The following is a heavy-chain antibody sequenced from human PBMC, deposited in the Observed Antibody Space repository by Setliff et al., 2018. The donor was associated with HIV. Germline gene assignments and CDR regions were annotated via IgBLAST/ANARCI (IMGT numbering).Heavy chain of an antibody. CDR1: GFTFSSYE. V-gene: IGHV3-23*01. CDR3: AKDPRAAVATICDY. CDR2: ISDGGGST. Sequence: GGSLRLSCAASGFTFSSYEMSWVRQAPGKGLEWVSKISDGGGSTYYADSVKGRFTISRDNSKNTLYLQMNSLRAEDTAVYYCAKDPRAAVATICDYWGQGTLVTVSS. D-gene: IGHD5-12*01. J-gene: IGHJ4*02.